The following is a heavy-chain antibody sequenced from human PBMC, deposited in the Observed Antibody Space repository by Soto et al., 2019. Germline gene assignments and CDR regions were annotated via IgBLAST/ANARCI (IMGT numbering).Heavy chain of an antibody. V-gene: IGHV4-38-2*02. CDR2: IYHSGGT. Sequence: SETLSLTCAVSGYSISSGYYWGWIRQPPGKGLEWIGSIYHSGGTYYNPSLKSRVTISVDTSKNQFSLKLSSVTAADTAVYYCARDSRDCSGGSCYASLFDYWGQGTLVTVSS. D-gene: IGHD2-15*01. CDR1: GYSISSGYY. J-gene: IGHJ4*02. CDR3: ARDSRDCSGGSCYASLFDY.